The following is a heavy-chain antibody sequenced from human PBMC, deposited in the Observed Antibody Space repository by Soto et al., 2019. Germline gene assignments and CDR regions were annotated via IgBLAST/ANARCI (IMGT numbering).Heavy chain of an antibody. CDR3: AKGNNLEWFLSPIAY. CDR2: ISGSGGST. CDR1: GFTFSNYV. D-gene: IGHD3-3*01. V-gene: IGHV3-23*01. Sequence: GGSLRLSCAASGFTFSNYVMSWVRQAPGKGLEWVSAISGSGGSTYSADSVKGRFTISRDNSKNTLYLQMDSLRAEDTAVYYYAKGNNLEWFLSPIAYWGQGTLVTVSS. J-gene: IGHJ4*02.